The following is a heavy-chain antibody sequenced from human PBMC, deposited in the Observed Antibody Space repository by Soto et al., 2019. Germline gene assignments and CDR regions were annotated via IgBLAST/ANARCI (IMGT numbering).Heavy chain of an antibody. CDR1: GGSVSSGSYY. CDR2: IYYSGST. J-gene: IGHJ6*02. CDR3: ARETTHYYYGMDV. Sequence: SETLSLTCTVSGGSVSSGSYYWSWIRQPPGKGLEWIGYIYYSGSTNYNPSLKSRVTISVDTSKNQFSLKLSSVTAADTAVYYCARETTHYYYGMDVWGQGTTVTVSS. D-gene: IGHD1-7*01. V-gene: IGHV4-61*01.